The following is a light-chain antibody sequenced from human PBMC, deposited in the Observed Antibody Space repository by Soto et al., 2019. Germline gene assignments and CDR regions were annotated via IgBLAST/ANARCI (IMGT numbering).Light chain of an antibody. CDR2: DVS. J-gene: IGLJ1*01. Sequence: QSVLTQPASVSGSPGQSITVSCTGTRSDVGGYNYVSWYQQHPGKAPKLIIYDVSNRPSGVSNRFSGSKSGNTASLTISGLQAEDEADYYCSSYTSSTVFGTGTKVTVL. V-gene: IGLV2-14*01. CDR1: RSDVGGYNY. CDR3: SSYTSSTV.